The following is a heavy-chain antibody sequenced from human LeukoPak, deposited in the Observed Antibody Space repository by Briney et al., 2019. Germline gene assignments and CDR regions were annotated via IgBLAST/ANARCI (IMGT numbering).Heavy chain of an antibody. D-gene: IGHD2-21*01. CDR3: ARPLGRVKENAFDI. Sequence: GGSLRLSCAASGFTFSNYWMSWVRQAPGKGLEWVANIKQDGSEKYYVDSVEGRFTISRDNAQNSLCLQMNSLRAEDTAVYYCARPLGRVKENAFDIWGQGTMVTVSS. CDR1: GFTFSNYW. CDR2: IKQDGSEK. V-gene: IGHV3-7*03. J-gene: IGHJ3*02.